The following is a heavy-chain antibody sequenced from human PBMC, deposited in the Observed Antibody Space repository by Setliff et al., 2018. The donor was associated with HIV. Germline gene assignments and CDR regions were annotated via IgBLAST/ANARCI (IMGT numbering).Heavy chain of an antibody. V-gene: IGHV4-34*01. CDR3: ARVRLRVPPSIFDY. D-gene: IGHD2-21*01. J-gene: IGHJ4*02. CDR2: IYHSGIS. Sequence: SETLSLTCAVYGGSFTGYYWSWIRQSPERGLEWIGDIYHSGISNYDPSLKSRVTLSIDTSKNQFSRKLRSVTAADTAVYYCARVRLRVPPSIFDYWGQGTRVTVS. CDR1: GGSFTGYY.